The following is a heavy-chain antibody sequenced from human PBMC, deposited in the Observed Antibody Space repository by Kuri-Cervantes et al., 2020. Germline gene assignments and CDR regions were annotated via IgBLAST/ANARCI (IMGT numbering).Heavy chain of an antibody. J-gene: IGHJ3*01. Sequence: GGSLRLSCAASGFTFSSYEMNWVRQAPGKGLEWVSYISSSGSTIYYADSVEGRFTISRDLAKNSVYLQMNSLRAGDTALYFCARNWHDGFDVWGQGTLVTVSS. D-gene: IGHD1-1*01. CDR2: ISSSGSTI. CDR1: GFTFSSYE. CDR3: ARNWHDGFDV. V-gene: IGHV3-48*03.